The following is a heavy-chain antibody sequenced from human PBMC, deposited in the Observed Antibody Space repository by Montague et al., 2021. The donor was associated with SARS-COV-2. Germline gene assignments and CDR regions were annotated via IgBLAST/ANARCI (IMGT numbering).Heavy chain of an antibody. V-gene: IGHV3-30*04. Sequence: SLRLSCAASGFTFSSYAMHWVRQAPGKGLEWVAVISYDGSNKYYADSVKGRFTISRDNSKNTLYLQMNSLRAEDTAVYYCAREPLLLGFGEFLDYWGQGTLVIVSS. D-gene: IGHD3-10*01. J-gene: IGHJ4*02. CDR3: AREPLLLGFGEFLDY. CDR1: GFTFSSYA. CDR2: ISYDGSNK.